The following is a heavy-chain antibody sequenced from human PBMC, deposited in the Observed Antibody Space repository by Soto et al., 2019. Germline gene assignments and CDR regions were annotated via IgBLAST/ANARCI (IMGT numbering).Heavy chain of an antibody. Sequence: GGFLRLSCVASGFAFSTYAMSWVRQAPGKGLEWVSAVSGSGENTYYADSVKGRFTISRDNSKHKLHLQMNSLRADDTAVYYCAKDYYYDSSGPDYWGRGTLVTVSS. CDR3: AKDYYYDSSGPDY. CDR2: VSGSGENT. CDR1: GFAFSTYA. J-gene: IGHJ4*02. D-gene: IGHD3-22*01. V-gene: IGHV3-23*01.